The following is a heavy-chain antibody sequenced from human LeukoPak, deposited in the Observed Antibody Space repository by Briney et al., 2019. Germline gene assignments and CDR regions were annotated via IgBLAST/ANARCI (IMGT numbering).Heavy chain of an antibody. CDR3: AGTTVTGHDAFDI. CDR2: ISAYNGNT. J-gene: IGHJ3*02. CDR1: GYTFTSYG. D-gene: IGHD4-17*01. Sequence: ASVKVSCKTSGYTFTSYGISWVRQAPGQGLEWMGWISAYNGNTNYAQKLQGRVTMTTDTSTSTAYMELRSLRSDDTAVYYCAGTTVTGHDAFDIWGQGTMVTVS. V-gene: IGHV1-18*01.